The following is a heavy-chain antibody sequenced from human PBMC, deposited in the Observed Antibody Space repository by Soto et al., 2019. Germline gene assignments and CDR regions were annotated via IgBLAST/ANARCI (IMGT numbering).Heavy chain of an antibody. CDR2: IYWDDDK. D-gene: IGHD3-10*01. Sequence: QITLKESGPTLVKPTQTLTLTCTFSGFSLSTSGVGVDWIRQPPGKALEWLALIYWDDDKRYSPSLKSRLTLTKDTPKNQVVLTMTNMDPVDTATYYCARRITMVRGVIRGGVDYWGQGTLVTVSS. CDR1: GFSLSTSGVG. CDR3: ARRITMVRGVIRGGVDY. V-gene: IGHV2-5*02. J-gene: IGHJ4*02.